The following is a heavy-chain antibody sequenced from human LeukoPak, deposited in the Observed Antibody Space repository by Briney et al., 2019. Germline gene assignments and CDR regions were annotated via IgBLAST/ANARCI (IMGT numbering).Heavy chain of an antibody. Sequence: PSETLSLTCTVSGGSISSYYWSWIRQPPGQGLEWIGYIYYSGSTNYNPSLKSRVTISVDTSKNQFSLKLSSVTAADTAVYYCARDTNWFDPWGQGTLVTVSS. CDR2: IYYSGST. CDR1: GGSISSYY. J-gene: IGHJ5*02. V-gene: IGHV4-59*01. CDR3: ARDTNWFDP.